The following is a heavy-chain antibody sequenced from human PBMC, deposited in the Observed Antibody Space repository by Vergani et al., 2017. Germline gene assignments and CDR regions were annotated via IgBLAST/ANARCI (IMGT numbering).Heavy chain of an antibody. CDR2: IIPIFGTA. J-gene: IGHJ4*02. CDR3: SRGAGYYYGSGAPAHFDY. D-gene: IGHD3-10*01. Sequence: QVQLVQSGAEVKKPGSSVKVSCKASGGTFSSYAISWVRQAPGQGLEWMGRIIPIFGTANYAQKFQGKVTITADKSTGTAYMGLSSLRSEDTAVYYCSRGAGYYYGSGAPAHFDYWGQGTLVTVSS. CDR1: GGTFSSYA. V-gene: IGHV1-69*14.